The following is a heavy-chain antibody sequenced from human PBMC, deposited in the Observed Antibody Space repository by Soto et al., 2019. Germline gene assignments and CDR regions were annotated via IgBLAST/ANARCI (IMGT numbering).Heavy chain of an antibody. CDR3: ARELQGGARKAFDI. J-gene: IGHJ3*02. D-gene: IGHD3-16*01. V-gene: IGHV4-59*01. Sequence: QVQPQESGPGLVKPSETLSLTCTVSSGSISTYYWSWIRQPPGKGLEWIGYIYYSGSTNYNPSLKSRVTISLDTSKNQFSLNLSSVTAADTAVYYCARELQGGARKAFDIWGQGTMVTVSS. CDR2: IYYSGST. CDR1: SGSISTYY.